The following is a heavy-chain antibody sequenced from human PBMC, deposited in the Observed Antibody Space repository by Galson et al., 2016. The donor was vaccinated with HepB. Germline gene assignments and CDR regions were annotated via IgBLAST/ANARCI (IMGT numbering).Heavy chain of an antibody. CDR3: ARDRAAAGTVGRYYYYGMDV. J-gene: IGHJ6*01. CDR1: GFTFGDYA. Sequence: SPRLSCAASGFTFGDYAMSWFRQAPGKGLEWVGFIRNKAYGGTTEYAASVKGRFTISRDDSKRIAYVQLNSLKTEDTAVYYCARDRAAAGTVGRYYYYGMDVWGQGTTVTVSS. V-gene: IGHV3-49*03. CDR2: IRNKAYGGTT. D-gene: IGHD6-13*01.